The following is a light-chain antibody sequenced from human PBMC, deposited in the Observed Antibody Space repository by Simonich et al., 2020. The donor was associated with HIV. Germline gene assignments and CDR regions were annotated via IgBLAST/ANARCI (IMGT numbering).Light chain of an antibody. CDR3: QQYYSTPLT. CDR1: QSVLSSSNNKNY. J-gene: IGKJ4*01. CDR2: WAS. Sequence: DIVMTQSPDSLVVSMGERATINCKSSQSVLSSSNNKNYLAWYQQKQGQPPKLLIYWASTREFGVPNRFRGSGSGTDFTLTISSLQAEDVAVYYCQQYYSTPLTFGGGTKVEIK. V-gene: IGKV4-1*01.